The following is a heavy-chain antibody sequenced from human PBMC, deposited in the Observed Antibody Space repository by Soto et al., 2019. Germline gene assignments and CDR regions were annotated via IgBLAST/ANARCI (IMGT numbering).Heavy chain of an antibody. CDR2: ISGDNGNT. V-gene: IGHV1-18*01. J-gene: IGHJ4*02. CDR3: ATGLLGYCSGGSCYSDS. Sequence: QVQLVQSGAEVKKPGASVRVSCQTTAYNFTNYALSWVRQAPGQGLEWMGWISGDNGNTIYAQKFQGRVTMTTDTSTRKAYMELRSLRSDDTAVYYCATGLLGYCSGGSCYSDSWGQGTLVTVSS. CDR1: AYNFTNYA. D-gene: IGHD2-15*01.